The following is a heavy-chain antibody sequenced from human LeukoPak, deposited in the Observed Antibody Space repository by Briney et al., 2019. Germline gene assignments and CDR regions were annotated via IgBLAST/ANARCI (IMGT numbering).Heavy chain of an antibody. V-gene: IGHV4-30-2*01. CDR3: ARATAYSSSSNAFDV. D-gene: IGHD6-6*01. CDR1: GGSVTSGDYF. J-gene: IGHJ3*01. Sequence: SQTLSLTCNVSGGSVTSGDYFWSWIRQPPGKGLEWIGFIYQSGSTYYSPSLKSRVTILMDRSNNQFSLRLTSVTAADTAMYYCARATAYSSSSNAFDVWGQGTMVTVSS. CDR2: IYQSGST.